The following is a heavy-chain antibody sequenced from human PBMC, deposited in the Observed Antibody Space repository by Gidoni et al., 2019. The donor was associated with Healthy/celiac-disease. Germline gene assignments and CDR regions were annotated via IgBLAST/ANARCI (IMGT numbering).Heavy chain of an antibody. D-gene: IGHD5-18*01. V-gene: IGHV3-23*01. CDR1: GFTFSSYA. CDR3: AKALGDTAMFLGYYYYGMDV. J-gene: IGHJ6*02. Sequence: EVQLLESGGGLVQPGGCLRHSCAASGFTFSSYAMSWVRQAPGKGLEWVSAISGSGGSTYYADSVKGRFTISRDNSKNTLYLQMNSLRAEDTAVYYCAKALGDTAMFLGYYYYGMDVWGQGTTVTVSS. CDR2: ISGSGGST.